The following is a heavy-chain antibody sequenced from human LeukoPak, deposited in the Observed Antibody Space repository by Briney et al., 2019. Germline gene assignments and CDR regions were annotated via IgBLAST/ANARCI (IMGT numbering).Heavy chain of an antibody. CDR2: IYYSGST. D-gene: IGHD1-26*01. Sequence: KPSETLSLTCTVSGGSISSSGYYWRWLRQPPGKRLEWIASIYYSGSTYYNPSLKSRVTISVDTSKNQLSLKLSSLTAADTAVYYCARHEYSGSYYGLSWFDPWGQGTLVTVSS. CDR3: ARHEYSGSYYGLSWFDP. V-gene: IGHV4-39*01. CDR1: GGSISSSGYY. J-gene: IGHJ5*02.